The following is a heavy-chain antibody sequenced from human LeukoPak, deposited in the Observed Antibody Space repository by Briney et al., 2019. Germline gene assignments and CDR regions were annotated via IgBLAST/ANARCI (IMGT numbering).Heavy chain of an antibody. CDR2: IWYDGSNK. Sequence: GGSLRLSCAASGFTFSSYGMHWVRQAPGKGLEWVAVIWYDGSNKYYADSVKGRFTVSRDNSKNTLYLQMNSLRAEDTAVYYCASGSMVRGTPWYFDYWGQGTLVTVSS. J-gene: IGHJ4*02. D-gene: IGHD3-10*01. CDR3: ASGSMVRGTPWYFDY. V-gene: IGHV3-33*08. CDR1: GFTFSSYG.